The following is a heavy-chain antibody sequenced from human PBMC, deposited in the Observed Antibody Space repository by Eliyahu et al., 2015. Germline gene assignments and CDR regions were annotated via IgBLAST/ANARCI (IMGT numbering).Heavy chain of an antibody. D-gene: IGHD5-12*01. J-gene: IGHJ3*02. CDR1: GFIFEDYA. Sequence: EVLLVESGGGLVQPGRSLRLSCVGSGFIFEDYAVHWVRQRPGKGLEWVSGINWNGYNKAHADSVKGRFTVSRDNAKKSLYLQMNSLETEDTALYYCVKDTKKEVATPLKGAGTFHIWGQGTMVTVSS. CDR3: VKDTKKEVATPLKGAGTFHI. V-gene: IGHV3-9*01. CDR2: INWNGYNK.